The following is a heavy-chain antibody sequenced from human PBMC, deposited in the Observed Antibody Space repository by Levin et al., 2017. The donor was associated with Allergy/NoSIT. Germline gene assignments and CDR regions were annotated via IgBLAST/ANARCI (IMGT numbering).Heavy chain of an antibody. V-gene: IGHV3-30*18. CDR2: ISYDESDK. Sequence: GGSLRLSCAASGFSFRSFGMHWVRQAPGKGLEWVAVISYDESDKFYADSVKGRFTISSDTTKNTLYLQMNSLRSEDAAVYYCAKDVVFGTSSWSLDFWGQGTLVTVSS. D-gene: IGHD6-13*01. CDR1: GFSFRSFG. J-gene: IGHJ4*02. CDR3: AKDVVFGTSSWSLDF.